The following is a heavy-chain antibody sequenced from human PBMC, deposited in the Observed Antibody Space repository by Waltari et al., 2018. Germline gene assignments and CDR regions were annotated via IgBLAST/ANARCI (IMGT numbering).Heavy chain of an antibody. CDR3: ARGSGYGGNSRYFDL. D-gene: IGHD6-25*01. V-gene: IGHV4-38-2*01. CDR2: IYHSGST. Sequence: QVQLQESGPGLVKPSETLSLTCAVSGYSISSGYYWGWIRQPPGKGLEWIGSIYHSGSTYYNPSLKSRVTISVDTSKNQFSLKLSSVTAADTAVYYCARGSGYGGNSRYFDLWGRGTLVTVSS. CDR1: GYSISSGYY. J-gene: IGHJ2*01.